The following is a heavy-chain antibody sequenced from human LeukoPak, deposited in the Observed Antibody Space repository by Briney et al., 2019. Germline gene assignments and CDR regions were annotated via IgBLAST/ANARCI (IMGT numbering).Heavy chain of an antibody. D-gene: IGHD6-13*01. V-gene: IGHV7-4-1*02. CDR2: INTNTGTP. CDR1: GYTFTSYA. Sequence: GASVKVSCKASGYTFTSYAMNWVRQAPGQRLEWMGWINTNTGTPMYAQGFAGRFVFSLDTPVSTAYLQINSLKAEDTAVYYCARGHQAYTSSWFDLWGQGTLVTVAS. J-gene: IGHJ5*02. CDR3: ARGHQAYTSSWFDL.